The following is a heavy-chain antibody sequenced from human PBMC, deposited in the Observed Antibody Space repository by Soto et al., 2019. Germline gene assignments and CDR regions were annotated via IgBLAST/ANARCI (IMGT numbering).Heavy chain of an antibody. D-gene: IGHD1-26*01. CDR3: AKGSYSGVYSDFDY. CDR2: ISYDGTKK. V-gene: IGHV3-30*18. J-gene: IGHJ4*02. Sequence: GGSLRLSCAASGFSFSSYDMYWVRQAPGKGPEWVAAISYDGTKKYYADSVKGRFTLSRDNSKNTLYLQMNSLRAGDTAVYYCAKGSYSGVYSDFDYWGQGSLVTVSS. CDR1: GFSFSSYD.